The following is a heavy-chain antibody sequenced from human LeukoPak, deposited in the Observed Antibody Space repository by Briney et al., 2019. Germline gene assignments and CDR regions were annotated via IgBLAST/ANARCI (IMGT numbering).Heavy chain of an antibody. CDR3: ARVLGIAVAVDY. Sequence: PGGSLRLSCAASGFTFSSYSMNWVRQAPGKGLEWVSSISSSSSYIYYADSVKGRFTISRDNAKNSLYLQMNSLRAEDTAVYYCARVLGIAVAVDYWGQGTLVTVSS. CDR1: GFTFSSYS. CDR2: ISSSSSYI. D-gene: IGHD6-19*01. V-gene: IGHV3-21*01. J-gene: IGHJ4*02.